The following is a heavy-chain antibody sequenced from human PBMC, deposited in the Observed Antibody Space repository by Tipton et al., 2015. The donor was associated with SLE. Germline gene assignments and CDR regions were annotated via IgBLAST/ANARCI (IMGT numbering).Heavy chain of an antibody. D-gene: IGHD7-27*01. Sequence: TLSLTCTVSGGSTSSSSYYWGWIRQPPGKGLEWIGSIYYSGSTYYNPSLKSRVTISVDTSKNQFSLKLSSVTAADTAVYYCAFLGLTYYYYYYMDVWGKGTTVTVSS. CDR1: GGSTSSSSYY. V-gene: IGHV4-39*01. CDR3: AFLGLTYYYYYYMDV. J-gene: IGHJ6*03. CDR2: IYYSGST.